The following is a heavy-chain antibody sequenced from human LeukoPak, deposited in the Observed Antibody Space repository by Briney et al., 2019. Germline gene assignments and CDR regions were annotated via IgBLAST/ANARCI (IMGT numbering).Heavy chain of an antibody. Sequence: PSETLSLTCTVSGGSISSSSYYWGWIRQPPGKGLEWIGSIYYSGSTYYNPSLKSRVTISVDTSKNQFSLKLSSVTAADTAVYYCARSPLIYGDDYYFDYWGQGTLVTVSS. CDR2: IYYSGST. D-gene: IGHD2-21*01. CDR3: ARSPLIYGDDYYFDY. V-gene: IGHV4-39*01. CDR1: GGSISSSSYY. J-gene: IGHJ4*02.